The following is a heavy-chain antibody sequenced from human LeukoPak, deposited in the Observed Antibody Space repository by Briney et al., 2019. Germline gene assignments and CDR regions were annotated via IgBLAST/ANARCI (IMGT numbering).Heavy chain of an antibody. CDR3: ASDGIITIFGVVISPRSYHGMDV. D-gene: IGHD3-3*01. Sequence: PGGSLRLSCAASGFTFSSYSMNWVRQAPGKGQEWVSYISSSSSTIYYADSVKGRFTISRDNAKNSLYLQMNSLRAEDTAVYYCASDGIITIFGVVISPRSYHGMDVWGQGTTVTVSS. CDR1: GFTFSSYS. J-gene: IGHJ6*02. V-gene: IGHV3-48*01. CDR2: ISSSSSTI.